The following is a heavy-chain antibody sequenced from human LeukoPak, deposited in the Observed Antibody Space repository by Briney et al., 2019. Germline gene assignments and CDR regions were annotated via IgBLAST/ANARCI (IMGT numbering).Heavy chain of an antibody. J-gene: IGHJ3*02. Sequence: PSETLSLTCAVSGGSISSGGYSWSWIRQPPGKGLEWIGYIYHSGSTYYNPSLKSRVTISVDRSKNQFSLKLSSVTAADTAVYYCARGFSYYYDSSAKRAFDIWGQGKMVTVSS. CDR2: IYHSGST. V-gene: IGHV4-30-2*01. CDR3: ARGFSYYYDSSAKRAFDI. D-gene: IGHD3-22*01. CDR1: GGSISSGGYS.